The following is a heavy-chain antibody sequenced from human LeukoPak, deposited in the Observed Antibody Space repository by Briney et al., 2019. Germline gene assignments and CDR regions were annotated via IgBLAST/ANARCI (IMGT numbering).Heavy chain of an antibody. V-gene: IGHV4-34*01. CDR2: INHSGST. CDR3: ARGAAAGVDY. Sequence: SGTLSLTCAVYGGSFSGYYWSWIRQPPGKGLEWIGKINHSGSTNYNPSLKSRVTISVDTSKNQFSLKLSSVTAADTAVYYCARGAAAGVDYWGQGTLVTVSS. D-gene: IGHD6-13*01. J-gene: IGHJ4*02. CDR1: GGSFSGYY.